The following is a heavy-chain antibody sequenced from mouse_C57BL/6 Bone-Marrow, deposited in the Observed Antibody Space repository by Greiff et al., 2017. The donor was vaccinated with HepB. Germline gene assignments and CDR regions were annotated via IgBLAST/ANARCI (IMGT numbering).Heavy chain of an antibody. CDR3: ASLYYGNYLYY. CDR2: ISSGGSYT. J-gene: IGHJ2*01. V-gene: IGHV5-6*02. Sequence: DVKLVESGGDLVKPGGSLKLSCAASGFTFSSYGMSWVRQTPDKRLEWVATISSGGSYTYYPDSVKGRFTISRDTAKNTQYLQMSSLKSEDTAMYYCASLYYGNYLYYWGRGTALTVTA. D-gene: IGHD2-1*01. CDR1: GFTFSSYG.